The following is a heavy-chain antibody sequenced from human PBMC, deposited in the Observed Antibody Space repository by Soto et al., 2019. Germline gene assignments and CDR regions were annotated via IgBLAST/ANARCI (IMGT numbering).Heavy chain of an antibody. J-gene: IGHJ6*03. Sequence: SQTLSLTCAISGDSVSSNSAAWNWIRQSPSRGLEWLGRTYYRSRWYNDYAVSVKSRITVNPDTSKNQFSLHLSSVTPEDTAVYYCAGTTSLQRYYMDVWGQGTMVTVSS. CDR1: GDSVSSNSAA. CDR3: AGTTSLQRYYMDV. V-gene: IGHV6-1*01. CDR2: TYYRSRWYN. D-gene: IGHD1-7*01.